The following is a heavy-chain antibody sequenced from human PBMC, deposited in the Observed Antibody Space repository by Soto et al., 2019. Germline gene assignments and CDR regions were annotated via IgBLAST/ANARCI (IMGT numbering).Heavy chain of an antibody. J-gene: IGHJ2*01. CDR3: TRDSNAADVGPRPIGYFDL. Sequence: EVQLLESGGGLVQPGGSLRLSCAASGFSFSTYAMAWVRQAPGKGLDWVSLISATGGSTYYADSVKGRFTISRDKSKNILHLQLNSLRAEDTALYYCTRDSNAADVGPRPIGYFDLWGRGTLVTVSA. CDR2: ISATGGST. V-gene: IGHV3-23*01. CDR1: GFSFSTYA. D-gene: IGHD2-15*01.